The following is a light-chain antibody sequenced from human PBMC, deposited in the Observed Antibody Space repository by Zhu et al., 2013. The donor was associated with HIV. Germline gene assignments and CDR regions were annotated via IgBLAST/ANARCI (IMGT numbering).Light chain of an antibody. Sequence: DIQMTQSPSSLSASVGDRVTITCQASQDISNYLNWYQQKPGKAPKLLIYDASNLETGVPSRFSGSGSGTDFTFTISSLQPEDIATYYCLQYNSYPLTFGGGTKVEDQT. J-gene: IGKJ4*01. CDR2: DAS. CDR1: QDISNY. V-gene: IGKV1-33*01. CDR3: LQYNSYPLT.